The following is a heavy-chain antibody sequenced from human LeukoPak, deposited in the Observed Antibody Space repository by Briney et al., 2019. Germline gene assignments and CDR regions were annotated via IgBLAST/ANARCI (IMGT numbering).Heavy chain of an antibody. CDR3: ARHYSPYCAGVGHYFDN. Sequence: SETLSLTCSVSGGSISSRTHYWAWIRQTPGRGLEWIASVFYSGGDYYNPSLRSRVTISIETSKNQFYLRLTSMTATDTSVYFCARHYSPYCAGVGHYFDNWGQGILVTVSS. D-gene: IGHD2-21*01. CDR2: VFYSGGD. CDR1: GGSISSRTHY. J-gene: IGHJ4*02. V-gene: IGHV4-39*01.